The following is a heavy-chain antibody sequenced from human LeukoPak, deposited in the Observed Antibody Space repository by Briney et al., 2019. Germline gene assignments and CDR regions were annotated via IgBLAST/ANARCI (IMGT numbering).Heavy chain of an antibody. CDR2: ISSSSYI. J-gene: IGHJ4*02. CDR3: ARDSGYCSSTSCYFFDY. D-gene: IGHD2-2*01. V-gene: IGHV3-21*01. Sequence: GGSLRLSCAASGFTFSSYSMNWVRQAPGKGLEWVSSISSSSYIYYADSVKGRFTISRDNAKNSLYLQMNSLRAEDTAVYYCARDSGYCSSTSCYFFDYWGQGTLVTVSS. CDR1: GFTFSSYS.